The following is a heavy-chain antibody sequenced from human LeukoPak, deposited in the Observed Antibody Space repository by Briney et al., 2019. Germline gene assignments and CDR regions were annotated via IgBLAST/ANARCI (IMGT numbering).Heavy chain of an antibody. V-gene: IGHV4-34*01. J-gene: IGHJ4*02. D-gene: IGHD3-22*01. CDR2: INHSGST. CDR1: GGSFSGYY. Sequence: PSETLSLTCAVYGGSFSGYYWSWIRQPPGKGLEWIGEINHSGSTNYNPSLKSRVTISVDTSKNQFSLKLSSVTAADTAVYYCARGRPAGDSSGYYYGGLYYFDYWGQGTLVTVSS. CDR3: ARGRPAGDSSGYYYGGLYYFDY.